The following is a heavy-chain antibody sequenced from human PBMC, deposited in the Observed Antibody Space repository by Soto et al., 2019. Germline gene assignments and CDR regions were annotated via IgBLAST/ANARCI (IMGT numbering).Heavy chain of an antibody. D-gene: IGHD2-2*01. CDR2: IDPGDTYA. V-gene: IGHV5-10-1*01. CDR1: GYTFTTFC. Sequence: ESLKISCTGFGYTFTTFCISWVRQMPGKGLERMGRIDPGDTYATYSPAFQGHVTISADKATSTAYLQWSSQKASDTAMYFCARICCTTTNCDRWFGPHGQVSLFTVSS. J-gene: IGHJ5*02. CDR3: ARICCTTTNCDRWFGP.